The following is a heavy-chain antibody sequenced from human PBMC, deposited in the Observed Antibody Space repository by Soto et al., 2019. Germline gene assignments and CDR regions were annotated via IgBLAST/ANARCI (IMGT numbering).Heavy chain of an antibody. CDR2: IYPGDSDT. D-gene: IGHD3-22*01. J-gene: IGHJ3*02. V-gene: IGHV5-51*01. CDR1: GYSLTSYW. Sequence: GESLKISCKGSGYSLTSYWIGWVRQMPGKGLEWMGIIYPGDSDTRYSPSFQGQVTISADKSISTAYLQWGSLKASDTAMYYCARSQYYDSSGYPYAFDIWGQGTMVTVSS. CDR3: ARSQYYDSSGYPYAFDI.